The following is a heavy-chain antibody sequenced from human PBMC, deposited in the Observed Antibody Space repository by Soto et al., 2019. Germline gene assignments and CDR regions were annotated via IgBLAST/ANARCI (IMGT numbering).Heavy chain of an antibody. CDR3: AKTIAAAGTDY. CDR1: GFTFSNYV. CDR2: ISTSGGGT. Sequence: GSLRLSCAASGFTFSNYVVSWVRQAPGKGLEWVSFISTSGGGTYYADSVKGRFTISRDNSKNTLYLQMSSLRDEGTAVYYCAKTIAAAGTDYWGQGTLVTVSS. D-gene: IGHD6-13*01. J-gene: IGHJ4*02. V-gene: IGHV3-23*01.